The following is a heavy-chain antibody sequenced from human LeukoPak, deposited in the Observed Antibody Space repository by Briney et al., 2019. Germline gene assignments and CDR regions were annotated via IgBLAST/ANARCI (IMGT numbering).Heavy chain of an antibody. V-gene: IGHV3-23*01. D-gene: IGHD3-9*01. CDR2: ISGSGGST. CDR3: ARNEIQIPLRYFDY. CDR1: GFTFSSYA. J-gene: IGHJ4*02. Sequence: GGSLRLSCAASGFTFSSYAMNWVRQAPGKGLEWVSAISGSGGSTYYADSVKGRFTISRDNSKNTLYLQMNRLRVEDTAVYYCARNEIQIPLRYFDYWGQGSLVTVSS.